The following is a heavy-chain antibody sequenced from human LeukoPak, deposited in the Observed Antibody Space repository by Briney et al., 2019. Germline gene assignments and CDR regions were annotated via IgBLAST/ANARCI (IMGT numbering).Heavy chain of an antibody. D-gene: IGHD1-26*01. J-gene: IGHJ4*02. CDR3: AKGTAQWELYDY. CDR2: IVEGGSVT. V-gene: IGHV3-23*05. Sequence: GGSLRLSCAASGFTFDNYVMSWVRQAPGKGLEWVSAIVEGGSVTFYTDSAKGRFTISRDNSKNTLYLQMNSLRAEDTALYYCAKGTAQWELYDYWGQGTLVTVSS. CDR1: GFTFDNYV.